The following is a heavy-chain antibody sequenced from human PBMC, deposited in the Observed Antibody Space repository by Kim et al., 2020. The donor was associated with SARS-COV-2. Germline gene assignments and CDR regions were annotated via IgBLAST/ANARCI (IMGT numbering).Heavy chain of an antibody. D-gene: IGHD6-13*01. J-gene: IGHJ2*01. V-gene: IGHV3-7*03. CDR1: GFTFSNYW. Sequence: GGSLRLSCAASGFTFSNYWMNWVRQGPGKGLEWVANIKQDGSDKYYVDSVKGRFTIPRDNAENSLYLQMNNLRAEDTAIYYCGRLFEQPSSWYRHFDLWGRGTLVTVSS. CDR2: IKQDGSDK. CDR3: GRLFEQPSSWYRHFDL.